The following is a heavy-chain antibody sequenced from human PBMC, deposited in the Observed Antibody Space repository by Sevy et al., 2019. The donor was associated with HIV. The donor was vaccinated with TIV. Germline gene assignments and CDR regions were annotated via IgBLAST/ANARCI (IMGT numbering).Heavy chain of an antibody. V-gene: IGHV3-23*01. CDR2: ISGSGSET. CDR3: AKDKGIKDFWSGYDDF. Sequence: GGSLRLSCVASGLNFSVYGMSWVRQAPGKGLEWVSSISGSGSETYTAASVKGRITISRDNSKNTLYLQLNRLRVEDTAFYYCAKDKGIKDFWSGYDDFWGQGTLVTVSS. CDR1: GLNFSVYG. D-gene: IGHD3-3*01. J-gene: IGHJ4*02.